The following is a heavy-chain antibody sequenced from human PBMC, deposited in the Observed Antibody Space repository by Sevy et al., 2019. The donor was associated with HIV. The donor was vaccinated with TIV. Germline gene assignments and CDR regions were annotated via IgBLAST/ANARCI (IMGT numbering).Heavy chain of an antibody. CDR2: ISNSGSSV. V-gene: IGHV3-48*03. J-gene: IGHJ4*02. CDR3: ARDLPPSSTTVAHFDR. CDR1: GFSFSSYE. D-gene: IGHD4-17*01. Sequence: GGSPRLSCAASGFSFSSYEMNWVRQAPGKGLEWLSYISNSGSSVYYSDSVRVRFTISGDNARNSLYLQMNSLRAEDTAVYYCARDLPPSSTTVAHFDRWGQGTLVTVSS.